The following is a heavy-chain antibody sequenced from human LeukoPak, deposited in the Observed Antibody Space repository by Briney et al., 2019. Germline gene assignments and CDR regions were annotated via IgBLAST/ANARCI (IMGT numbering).Heavy chain of an antibody. J-gene: IGHJ5*02. CDR1: GYTFTSYG. CDR3: ATTPGDFWSPNWFDP. Sequence: ASVKVSCKASGYTFTSYGISWVRQAPGQGLEWMGWISAYNGNTNYAQKLQGRVTMTTDTPTSTAYMELRSLRSDDTAVYYCATTPGDFWSPNWFDPWGQGTLVTVSS. V-gene: IGHV1-18*01. D-gene: IGHD3-3*01. CDR2: ISAYNGNT.